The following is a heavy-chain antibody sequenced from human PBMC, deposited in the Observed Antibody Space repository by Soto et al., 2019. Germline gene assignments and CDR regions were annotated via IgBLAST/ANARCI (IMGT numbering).Heavy chain of an antibody. CDR1: GFTFSSYA. CDR2: ISGSGGST. Sequence: GGSLRLSCAASGFTFSSYAMSWVRQAPGKGLEWVSAISGSGGSTYYADSVKGRFTISRDNSKNTLYLQMNSLRAEDTAVYYCAKATRPAGHSRPPSDYWGQGTLVTVSS. V-gene: IGHV3-23*01. J-gene: IGHJ4*02. D-gene: IGHD6-19*01. CDR3: AKATRPAGHSRPPSDY.